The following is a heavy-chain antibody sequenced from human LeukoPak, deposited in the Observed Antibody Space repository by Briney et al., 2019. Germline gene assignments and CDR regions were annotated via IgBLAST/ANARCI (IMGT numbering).Heavy chain of an antibody. J-gene: IGHJ4*02. CDR1: GYRFNAYW. D-gene: IGHD5-18*01. CDR3: ARARVDTAMADFDY. V-gene: IGHV5-51*01. CDR2: IYPDDSDT. Sequence: GESLKISCKGSGYRFNAYWIAWVRQMPGKGLEWMGIIYPDDSDTRYSPSFQGQVTISADKSVRTAYLQWSSLKASDTAMYYCARARVDTAMADFDYWGQGTLVTVSS.